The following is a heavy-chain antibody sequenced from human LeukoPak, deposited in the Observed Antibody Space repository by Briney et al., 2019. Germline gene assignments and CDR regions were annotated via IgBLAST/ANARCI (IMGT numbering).Heavy chain of an antibody. CDR3: ATYSILNAREFRY. Sequence: PGRSLRLSCAASGFTFSYYGMHWVRQAPGRGLEWVAVMAFDGRDQYYADSVKGRFTISRDNAKNSVYLQMNSLGADDTAVYYCATYSILNAREFRYWGQGTLVTVTS. V-gene: IGHV3-30*03. CDR1: GFTFSYYG. D-gene: IGHD4-11*01. J-gene: IGHJ1*01. CDR2: MAFDGRDQ.